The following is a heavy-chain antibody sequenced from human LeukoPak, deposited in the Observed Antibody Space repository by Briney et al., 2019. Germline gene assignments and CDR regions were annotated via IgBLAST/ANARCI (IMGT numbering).Heavy chain of an antibody. D-gene: IGHD6-13*01. CDR2: ISGSGGST. CDR3: AKETVETAAAPTEFDY. Sequence: PGGSLRLSCAASGFTFSSYAMSWVRQAPGKGLEWVSVISGSGGSTYYADSVKGRFTISRDNSKNTLYLQMNSLRAEDTAVYYCAKETVETAAAPTEFDYWGQGTLVTVSS. CDR1: GFTFSSYA. V-gene: IGHV3-23*01. J-gene: IGHJ4*02.